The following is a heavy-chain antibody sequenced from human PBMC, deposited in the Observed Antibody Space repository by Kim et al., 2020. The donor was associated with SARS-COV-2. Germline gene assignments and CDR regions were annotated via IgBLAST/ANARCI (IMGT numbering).Heavy chain of an antibody. CDR3: ARASYYYDSSGYYGYFDY. D-gene: IGHD3-22*01. Sequence: SETLSLTCTVSGGSISSYYWSWIRQPAGKGLEWIGRIYTSGSTNYNPSLKSRVTMSVDTSKNQFSLKLSSVTAADTAVYYCARASYYYDSSGYYGYFDYWGQGTLVTVSS. CDR1: GGSISSYY. J-gene: IGHJ4*02. CDR2: IYTSGST. V-gene: IGHV4-4*07.